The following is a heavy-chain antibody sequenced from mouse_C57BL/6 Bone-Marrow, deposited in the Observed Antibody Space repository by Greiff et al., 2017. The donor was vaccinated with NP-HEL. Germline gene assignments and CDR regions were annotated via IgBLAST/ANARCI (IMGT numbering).Heavy chain of an antibody. CDR1: GYSITSDY. CDR2: ISYSGST. CDR3: ARYPHYGRNWYCDG. D-gene: IGHD1-1*01. V-gene: IGHV3-8*01. Sequence: DVQLQESGPGLAKPSQTLSLTCSVTGYSITSDYWNWIRKFPGNKLEYMGYISYSGSTYYNPSLKSRISITRDTYKNQYYLQLDAVTTEDTATYYCARYPHYGRNWYCDGWGQGTTRTVSA. J-gene: IGHJ2*01.